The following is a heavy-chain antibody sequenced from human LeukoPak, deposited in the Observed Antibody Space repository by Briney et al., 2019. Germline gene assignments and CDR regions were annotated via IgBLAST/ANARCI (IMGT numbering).Heavy chain of an antibody. CDR3: AELGITMIGGV. V-gene: IGHV3-48*01. CDR2: IDTGTSTI. Sequence: GGSLRLSCAASGFTFSTYSMNWVRQAPGKGLEWVSYIDTGTSTIYYADSVKGRFTISKDNAKNSLYLQMNSLRAEDTAVYYCAELGITMIGGVWGKGTTVTISS. J-gene: IGHJ6*04. D-gene: IGHD3-10*02. CDR1: GFTFSTYS.